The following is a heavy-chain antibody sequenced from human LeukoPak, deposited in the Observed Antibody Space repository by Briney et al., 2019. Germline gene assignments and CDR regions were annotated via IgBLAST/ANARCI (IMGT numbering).Heavy chain of an antibody. V-gene: IGHV3-23*01. CDR2: LSVSGGST. Sequence: PGGSLRLSCTASGFTFSNYVMNWVRQAPGKGLEWVSGLSVSGGSTNYADSVKGRLTISRDNAKNSLDMQMNSLRVEDTAVYYCARDRVPTYYDYVWGRYPPPGFYYYYMDVWGKGTTVTISS. J-gene: IGHJ6*03. D-gene: IGHD3-16*02. CDR1: GFTFSNYV. CDR3: ARDRVPTYYDYVWGRYPPPGFYYYYMDV.